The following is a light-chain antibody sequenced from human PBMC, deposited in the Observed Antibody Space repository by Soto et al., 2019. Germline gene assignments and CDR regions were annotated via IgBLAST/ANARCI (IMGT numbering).Light chain of an antibody. V-gene: IGKV3-20*01. J-gene: IGKJ1*01. Sequence: IVLTQSPGTLSLSPGERATLSCRASQSISSSYLAWYQQNPGQAHRLIIYGASNRATAIQDRFSGSGSGTDFTLNISRLEPEDLAVYYCQQNDDSPGTFGQGTMVEIK. CDR1: QSISSSY. CDR3: QQNDDSPGT. CDR2: GAS.